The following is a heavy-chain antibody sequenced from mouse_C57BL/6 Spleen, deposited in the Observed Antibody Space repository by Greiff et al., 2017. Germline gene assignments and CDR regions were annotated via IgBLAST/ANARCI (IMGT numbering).Heavy chain of an antibody. Sequence: VQLQQPGAELVKPGASVKLSCKASGYTFTSYWMQWVKQRPGQGLEWIGEIDPSDSYTNYNQKFKGKATLTVDTSSSTAYMQLSSLTSEDSAVYYCARSHYGSSEYYFDYWGQGTTLTVSS. V-gene: IGHV1-50*01. CDR1: GYTFTSYW. CDR2: IDPSDSYT. D-gene: IGHD1-1*01. J-gene: IGHJ2*01. CDR3: ARSHYGSSEYYFDY.